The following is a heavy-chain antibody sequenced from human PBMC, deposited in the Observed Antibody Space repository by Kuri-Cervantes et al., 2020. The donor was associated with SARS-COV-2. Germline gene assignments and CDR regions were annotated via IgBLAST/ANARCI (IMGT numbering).Heavy chain of an antibody. CDR1: GFAFDDYA. Sequence: SLKISCAASGFAFDDYAMHWVRQAPGKGLEWVSGISWNSGSQGYADSVKGRFTISRDNAKNSLYLQMNSLRAEDTALYYCAKDTGSYYDSSEDAFDIWGQGTMVTVSS. J-gene: IGHJ3*02. V-gene: IGHV3-9*01. D-gene: IGHD3-22*01. CDR2: ISWNSGSQ. CDR3: AKDTGSYYDSSEDAFDI.